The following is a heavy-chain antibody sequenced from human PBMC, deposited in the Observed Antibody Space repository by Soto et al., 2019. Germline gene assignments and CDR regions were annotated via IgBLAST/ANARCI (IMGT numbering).Heavy chain of an antibody. Sequence: HPGGSLRLSCAASGLSFRDYAMHWVRHAPGRGLEWGAVTNWDGGSTYYADSVSGRFTVSRDNRKNSLFLEMSSLRPEDTALYYCVKGDISVSSYFGLWGQGTQVTVSS. J-gene: IGHJ4*02. V-gene: IGHV3-43D*04. D-gene: IGHD2-21*01. CDR2: TNWDGGST. CDR3: VKGDISVSSYFGL. CDR1: GLSFRDYA.